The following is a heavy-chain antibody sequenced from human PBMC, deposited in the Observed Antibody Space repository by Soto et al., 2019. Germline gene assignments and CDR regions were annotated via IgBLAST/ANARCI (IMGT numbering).Heavy chain of an antibody. CDR2: ISYDGSNK. J-gene: IGHJ4*02. CDR3: AKRGYYYYYFDY. V-gene: IGHV3-30-3*01. D-gene: IGHD3-22*01. Sequence: PGGSLRLSCAASGFTFSSYAMHWVRQAPGKGPEWVAVISYDGSNKYYADSVKGRFTISRDNSKNTLYLQMNSLRAEDTAVYYCAKRGYYYYYFDYWGQGTLVTVSS. CDR1: GFTFSSYA.